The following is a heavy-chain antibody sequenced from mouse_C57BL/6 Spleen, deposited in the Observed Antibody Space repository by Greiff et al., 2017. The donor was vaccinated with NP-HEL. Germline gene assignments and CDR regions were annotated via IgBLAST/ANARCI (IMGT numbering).Heavy chain of an antibody. CDR2: IDPSDSET. Sequence: HLHPPCAALFRPWSSVKLSFTSSVYTFTSYCLHFFHPSPIHGLDWICNIDPSDSETHYNQKFKDKATLTVDKSSSTAYMQLSSLTSEDSAVYYCAKGGLTTVVATNAMDYWGQGTSVTVSS. CDR3: AKGGLTTVVATNAMDY. D-gene: IGHD1-1*01. CDR1: VYTFTSYC. V-gene: IGHV1-52*01. J-gene: IGHJ4*01.